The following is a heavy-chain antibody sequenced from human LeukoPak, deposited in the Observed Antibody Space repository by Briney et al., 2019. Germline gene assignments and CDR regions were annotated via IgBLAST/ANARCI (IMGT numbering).Heavy chain of an antibody. J-gene: IGHJ4*02. Sequence: GASVKVSCKASGYTFTGYYMQWVRQAPGQGLEWMGWINPNSGGTNYAQKFQGWVTMTRDTSISTAYMELSRLRSDDTAVYYCARSGSSGWYLGNEFMTVLWSHALFDYWGQGTLVTVSS. CDR2: INPNSGGT. CDR1: GYTFTGYY. CDR3: ARSGSSGWYLGNEFMTVLWSHALFDY. D-gene: IGHD6-19*01. V-gene: IGHV1-2*04.